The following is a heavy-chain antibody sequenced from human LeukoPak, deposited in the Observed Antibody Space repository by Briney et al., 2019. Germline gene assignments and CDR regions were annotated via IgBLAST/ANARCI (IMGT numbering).Heavy chain of an antibody. D-gene: IGHD1-26*01. CDR1: GYTFTSYD. CDR2: MNPNSGNT. CDR3: ARVGAPIGYYGMDV. J-gene: IGHJ6*02. Sequence: ASVKVSCKASGYTFTSYDINWVRQATGQGLEWMGWMNPNSGNTGYAQKFQGRVTMTRNTSISTAYMELSSLRSEDTAVYYCARVGAPIGYYGMDVWGQGTTVTVSS. V-gene: IGHV1-8*01.